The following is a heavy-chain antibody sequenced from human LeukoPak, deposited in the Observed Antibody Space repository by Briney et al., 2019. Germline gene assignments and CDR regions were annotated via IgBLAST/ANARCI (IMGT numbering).Heavy chain of an antibody. CDR1: GCIFSTYS. CDR2: ISSSNI. CDR3: AREGGFDY. D-gene: IGHD3-16*01. J-gene: IGHJ4*02. V-gene: IGHV3-48*01. Sequence: GGSLRLSCAASGCIFSTYSMSWVRQAPGKGLEWVSSISSSNIYYADSVRGRFTISRDNAKNSLYLQMNSLRADDTAVYYCAREGGFDYWGQGTLVTVSS.